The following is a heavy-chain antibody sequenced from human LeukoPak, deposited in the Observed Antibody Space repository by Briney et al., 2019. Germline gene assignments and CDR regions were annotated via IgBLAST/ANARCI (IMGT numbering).Heavy chain of an antibody. CDR2: TWSNDGNI. J-gene: IGHJ4*02. CDR1: GFTFSSYS. V-gene: IGHV3-48*01. CDR3: VRDHVWGFDY. D-gene: IGHD3-16*01. Sequence: GGSLRLSCAASGFTFSSYSMNWVRQAPGKGLEWISYTWSNDGNIWYADSVRGRFTISKDSVKNSLYLQMNSLRAEDTAVYYCVRDHVWGFDYWGQGTLVTVSS.